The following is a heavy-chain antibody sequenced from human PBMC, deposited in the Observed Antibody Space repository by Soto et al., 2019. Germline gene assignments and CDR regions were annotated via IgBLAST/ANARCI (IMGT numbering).Heavy chain of an antibody. CDR3: AREGGVVPAAINCGFDP. V-gene: IGHV1-18*01. Sequence: ASVKVSCKASGYTFTSYGISWVRQAPGQGLEWMGWISAYNGNTNYAQKLQGGVTMTTDTSTSTAYMELRSLRSDDPAVYYSAREGGVVPAAINCGFDPWGQGTLVTVSS. CDR2: ISAYNGNT. J-gene: IGHJ5*02. CDR1: GYTFTSYG. D-gene: IGHD2-2*01.